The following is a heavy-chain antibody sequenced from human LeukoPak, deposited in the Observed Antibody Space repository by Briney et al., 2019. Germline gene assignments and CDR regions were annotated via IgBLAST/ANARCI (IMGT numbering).Heavy chain of an antibody. J-gene: IGHJ4*02. Sequence: GGSLRLSCAASGFTFSSYWMSWVRQAPGKGLEWVANIKQDGSEKYYVDSVKGRFTTSRDNAKNSLYLQMNSLRAEDTAVYYCARGIAVAVNDYWGQGTLVTVSS. CDR2: IKQDGSEK. CDR3: ARGIAVAVNDY. V-gene: IGHV3-7*04. CDR1: GFTFSSYW. D-gene: IGHD6-19*01.